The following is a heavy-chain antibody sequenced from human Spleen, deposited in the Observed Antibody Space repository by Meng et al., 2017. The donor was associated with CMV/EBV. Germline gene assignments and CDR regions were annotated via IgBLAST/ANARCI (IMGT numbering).Heavy chain of an antibody. CDR2: IYWDDDK. CDR3: AHRRGGVEGYSYGYKFDY. D-gene: IGHD5-18*01. CDR1: GFSLSTSGVG. V-gene: IGHV2-5*02. Sequence: QITLKESGPTLVIPTXTLTLTXTFSGFSLSTSGVGVGWIRQPPGKALEWLALIYWDDDKRYSPSLKSRLTITKDTSKNQVVLTMTNMDPVDTATYYCAHRRGGVEGYSYGYKFDYWGQGTLVNVSS. J-gene: IGHJ4*02.